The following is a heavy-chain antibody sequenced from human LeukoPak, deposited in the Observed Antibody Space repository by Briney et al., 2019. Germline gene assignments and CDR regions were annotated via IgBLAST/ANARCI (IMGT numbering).Heavy chain of an antibody. V-gene: IGHV3-23*01. CDR3: ASRDPCSGGSCYGLGY. CDR1: GFSFSDYA. D-gene: IGHD2-15*01. Sequence: PGGSLRLSCAASGFSFSDYAMSWVRQAPGKGLEWVSRINSVGGTSYADPVEGRFTISRDNSKNTLYLQMDSLRGEDTAIYYCASRDPCSGGSCYGLGYWGQGTLVTVSS. CDR2: INSVGGT. J-gene: IGHJ4*02.